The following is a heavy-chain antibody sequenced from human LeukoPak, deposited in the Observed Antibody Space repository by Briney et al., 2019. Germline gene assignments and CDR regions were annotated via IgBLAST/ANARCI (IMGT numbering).Heavy chain of an antibody. V-gene: IGHV1-8*01. CDR2: MNPNSGNT. CDR3: ARLEDSGSYRASWGYYYYYMDV. D-gene: IGHD1-26*01. CDR1: GYTFTSYD. J-gene: IGHJ6*03. Sequence: ASVKVSCKASGYTFTSYDINWVRQATGQGLEWMGWMNPNSGNTGYAQKFQGRVTMTRNTSISTAYMELSSLRSEDTAVYYCARLEDSGSYRASWGYYYYYMDVWGKGTTVTVSS.